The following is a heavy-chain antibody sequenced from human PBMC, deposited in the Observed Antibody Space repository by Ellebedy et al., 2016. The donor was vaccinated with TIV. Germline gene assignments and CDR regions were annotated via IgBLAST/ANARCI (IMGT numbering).Heavy chain of an antibody. J-gene: IGHJ2*01. CDR1: GGSISSYY. V-gene: IGHV4-59*01. CDR2: IYYSGST. CDR3: ARWAPTQSYWYFDL. Sequence: MPSETLSLTCTVSGGSISSYYWSWIRQPPGKGLEWIGYIYYSGSTNYNPSLKSRVTISVDTSKNQFSLKLSSVTAADTAVYYCARWAPTQSYWYFDLWGRGTLVTVSS.